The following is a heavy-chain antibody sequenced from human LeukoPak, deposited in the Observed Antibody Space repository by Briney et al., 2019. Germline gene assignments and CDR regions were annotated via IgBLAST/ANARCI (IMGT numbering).Heavy chain of an antibody. CDR2: IYHSRST. Sequence: SETLSLTCTVSGYSISSGYYWDWIRQPPGKGLEWIGNIYHSRSTYYNPSLKSRVTISVDTSKNQFSLKLNSVTAADTAVYYCAKNSGYYHPYYIDHWGQGALVTVSS. CDR3: AKNSGYYHPYYIDH. CDR1: GYSISSGYY. D-gene: IGHD3-22*01. V-gene: IGHV4-38-2*02. J-gene: IGHJ4*02.